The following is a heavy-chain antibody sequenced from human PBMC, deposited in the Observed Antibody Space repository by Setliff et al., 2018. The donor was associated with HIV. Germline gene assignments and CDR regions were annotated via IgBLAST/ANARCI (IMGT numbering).Heavy chain of an antibody. Sequence: RASVKVSCKASGGTFSSYAISWVRQAPGQGLEWMGGIIPIFGTANYAQKFQGRVTITTDESTSTAYMELSSLRSEDTAVYYCAREGDCSGGSCYYYYGMDVWGQGTTVTVSS. V-gene: IGHV1-69*05. J-gene: IGHJ6*02. D-gene: IGHD2-15*01. CDR3: AREGDCSGGSCYYYYGMDV. CDR2: IIPIFGTA. CDR1: GGTFSSYA.